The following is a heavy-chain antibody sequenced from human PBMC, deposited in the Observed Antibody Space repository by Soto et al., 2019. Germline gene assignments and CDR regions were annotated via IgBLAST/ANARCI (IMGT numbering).Heavy chain of an antibody. Sequence: GESLKISCKGSGYSFTSYWIGWVRQMPGKGLEWMGIIYPGDSDTRYSPSFQGQVTISADKSISTAYLQWSSLKASDTAMYYCAILALQWSGQYGIDVRGQGTTVTGSS. CDR1: GYSFTSYW. V-gene: IGHV5-51*01. CDR3: AILALQWSGQYGIDV. J-gene: IGHJ6*02. D-gene: IGHD6-19*01. CDR2: IYPGDSDT.